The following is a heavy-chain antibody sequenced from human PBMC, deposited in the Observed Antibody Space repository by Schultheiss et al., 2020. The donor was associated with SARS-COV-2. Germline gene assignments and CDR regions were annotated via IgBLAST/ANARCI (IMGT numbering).Heavy chain of an antibody. CDR1: GGTFSSYA. D-gene: IGHD3-10*01. Sequence: SLLLYCEEEGGTFSSYAMHWVRQAPGKGLKWVAVISYDGSNKYYADSVKGRFTISRDNSKNTLYLQMNSLRAEDTAVYYCAKWDITMVRGVPKDAFDIWGQGTMVTVSS. J-gene: IGHJ3*02. CDR3: AKWDITMVRGVPKDAFDI. CDR2: ISYDGSNK. V-gene: IGHV3-30*01.